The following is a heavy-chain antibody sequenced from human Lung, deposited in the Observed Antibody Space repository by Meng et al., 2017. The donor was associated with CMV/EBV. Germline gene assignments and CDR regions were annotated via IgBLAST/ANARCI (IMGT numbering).Heavy chain of an antibody. CDR2: VNPISDDT. CDR1: GYSFSGFY. V-gene: IGHV1-2*06. CDR3: AKSSDNGWSS. J-gene: IGHJ4*01. Sequence: SCQASGYSFSGFYLNWARQAPGHGLEWLGRVNPISDDTHLAQKFEGRITVTRDATINTAFMELTRLRPDDTAVYYCAKSSDNGWSSWGPGTLVTVSS. D-gene: IGHD6-19*01.